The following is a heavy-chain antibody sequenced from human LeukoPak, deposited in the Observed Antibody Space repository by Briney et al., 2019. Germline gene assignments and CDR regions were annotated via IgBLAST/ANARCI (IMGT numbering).Heavy chain of an antibody. D-gene: IGHD3-10*01. V-gene: IGHV4-59*01. J-gene: IGHJ5*02. Sequence: SETLSLTCTVSGGSISSYYWSWIRQPPGKGLEWIGYIYYSGSTNYNPSPKSRVTISVDTSKNQFSLKLSSVTAADTAVYYCARETYYYGSGSYYNPPHWFDPWGQGTLVTVSS. CDR1: GGSISSYY. CDR3: ARETYYYGSGSYYNPPHWFDP. CDR2: IYYSGST.